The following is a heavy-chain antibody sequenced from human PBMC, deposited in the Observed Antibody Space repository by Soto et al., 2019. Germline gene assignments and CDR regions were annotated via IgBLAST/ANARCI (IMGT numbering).Heavy chain of an antibody. CDR1: GCSLSTSGVG. CDR3: AHRPSYCSGGSCYSGFDY. V-gene: IGHV2-5*02. Sequence: QITLKESGPTLVKPTQTLTLTCTFSGCSLSTSGVGVGWIRQPPGKALEWLALIYWDDDKRYSPSLKSRLTITKDTSTNQVVLTMTNMDPVDTATYYCAHRPSYCSGGSCYSGFDYWCQGTLVTVSS. D-gene: IGHD2-15*01. CDR2: IYWDDDK. J-gene: IGHJ4*02.